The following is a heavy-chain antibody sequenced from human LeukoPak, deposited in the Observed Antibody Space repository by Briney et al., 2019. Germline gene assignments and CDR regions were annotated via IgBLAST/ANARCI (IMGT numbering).Heavy chain of an antibody. D-gene: IGHD6-13*01. CDR2: IWYGGSNK. Sequence: GGSLRLSCAASGFTFSSYGMHWVRQAPGKGLEWVAVIWYGGSNKYYADSVKGRFTISRDNSKNTLYVQMNSLRAEDTAVYYCAKERIATTPGYYMDVWGKGTTVTVSS. J-gene: IGHJ6*03. CDR3: AKERIATTPGYYMDV. CDR1: GFTFSSYG. V-gene: IGHV3-30*02.